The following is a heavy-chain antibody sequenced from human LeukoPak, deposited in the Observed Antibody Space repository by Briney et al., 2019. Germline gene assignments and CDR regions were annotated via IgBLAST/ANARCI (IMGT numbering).Heavy chain of an antibody. CDR2: IYYSGST. Sequence: PSETLSLTCTVSGGSISSYYWSWIRQPPGKGLEWIGYIYYSGSTNYNPSLKSRVTISVDTSKNQFSLKLSSVTAADTAVYYCARDGRIAVAGTNWFDPWGQGTLVTVSS. V-gene: IGHV4-59*01. J-gene: IGHJ5*02. D-gene: IGHD6-19*01. CDR1: GGSISSYY. CDR3: ARDGRIAVAGTNWFDP.